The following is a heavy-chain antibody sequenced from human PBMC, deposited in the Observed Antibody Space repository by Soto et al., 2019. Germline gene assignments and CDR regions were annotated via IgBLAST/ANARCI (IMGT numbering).Heavy chain of an antibody. V-gene: IGHV1-69*13. D-gene: IGHD6-19*01. CDR3: AEDRGYSSGLDY. CDR1: GGTFSSYA. Sequence: SVKVSCKDSGGTFSSYAISWVRQAPGQGPEWKGGIIPIFGTANYAQKFQGRVTITADESTSTAYMELSSLRPEDKAVYYWAEDRGYSSGLDYWGQEPLATVPS. J-gene: IGHJ4*02. CDR2: IIPIFGTA.